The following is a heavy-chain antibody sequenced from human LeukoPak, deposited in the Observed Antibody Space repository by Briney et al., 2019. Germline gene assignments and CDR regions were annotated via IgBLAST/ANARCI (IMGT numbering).Heavy chain of an antibody. Sequence: ASVKVSCKASGYTFTSYYMHWVRQAPGQGLEWMGIINPSGGSTSYAQKFQGRVTMTRDTSTSTVYMELSSLRSEDTAVYYCARDRRYCSGGSCLRAPGWFDPWGQGTLVTVSS. CDR2: INPSGGST. CDR3: ARDRRYCSGGSCLRAPGWFDP. J-gene: IGHJ5*02. CDR1: GYTFTSYY. V-gene: IGHV1-46*01. D-gene: IGHD2-15*01.